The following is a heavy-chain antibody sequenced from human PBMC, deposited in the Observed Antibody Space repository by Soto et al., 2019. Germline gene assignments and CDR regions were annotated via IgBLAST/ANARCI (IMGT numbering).Heavy chain of an antibody. D-gene: IGHD6-19*01. Sequence: EVQLVESGGGLVQPGGSLRLSCAASGFTFSSYSMNWVRQAPGKGLEWVSYISSSSSTIYYADSVKGRFTISRDNAKNSLYLQMNSLRDGDTAVYYCAREGSIAVAGKHWGYFDLWGRGTLVTVSS. CDR2: ISSSSSTI. J-gene: IGHJ2*01. CDR1: GFTFSSYS. V-gene: IGHV3-48*02. CDR3: AREGSIAVAGKHWGYFDL.